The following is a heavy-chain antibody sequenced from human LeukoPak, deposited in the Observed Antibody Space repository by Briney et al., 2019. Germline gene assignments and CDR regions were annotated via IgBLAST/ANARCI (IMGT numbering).Heavy chain of an antibody. Sequence: PSETLSLTCTVSGTSIGETDFYWSWIRQPPGKGLEWIGYVYDLGSTNYNPSLRSRATISVDTSNNQFSLKVSTVTAADTAVYYCARTYYFGSGSYRYMDVWGKGTTVTVSS. J-gene: IGHJ6*03. V-gene: IGHV4-61*05. CDR2: VYDLGST. CDR1: GTSIGETDFY. D-gene: IGHD3-10*01. CDR3: ARTYYFGSGSYRYMDV.